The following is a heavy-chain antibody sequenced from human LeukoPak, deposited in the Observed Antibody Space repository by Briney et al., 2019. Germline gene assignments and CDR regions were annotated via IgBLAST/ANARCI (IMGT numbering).Heavy chain of an antibody. CDR2: IGSGGSPI. J-gene: IGHJ4*02. V-gene: IGHV3-11*04. Sequence: GGSLRLSCAASGFTFSHFFMNWIRQAPGKGLECVSYIGSGGSPIYYADSVKGRFTISRDDAKNSLYLQMNSLRAEDTAVYYCARSASVATITFDYWGQGTLVTVSS. CDR1: GFTFSHFF. D-gene: IGHD5-12*01. CDR3: ARSASVATITFDY.